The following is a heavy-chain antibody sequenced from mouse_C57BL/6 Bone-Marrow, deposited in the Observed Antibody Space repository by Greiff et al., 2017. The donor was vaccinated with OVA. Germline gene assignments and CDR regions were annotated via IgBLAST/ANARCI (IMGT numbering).Heavy chain of an antibody. V-gene: IGHV1-7*01. CDR3: ARDYCSSPYGYFDV. CDR2: INPSIGYT. CDR1: GYTFTSSW. J-gene: IGHJ1*03. D-gene: IGHD1-1*01. Sequence: QVQLKESGAELAKPGASVKLSCKASGYTFTSSWMHWVKQRPGQGLAWIGYINPSIGYTKYNQKCKDKATLTADKSSSTAYMQLSSLTYEDSAVYYCARDYCSSPYGYFDVWGTGTTVTVSS.